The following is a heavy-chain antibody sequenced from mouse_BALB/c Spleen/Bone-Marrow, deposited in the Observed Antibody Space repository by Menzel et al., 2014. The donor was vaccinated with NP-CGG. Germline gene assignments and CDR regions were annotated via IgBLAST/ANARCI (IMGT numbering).Heavy chain of an antibody. CDR3: AREDYRFDPLPY. J-gene: IGHJ3*01. Sequence: QVQLQQSGAELVMPGASVKMSCKASGHTFXDYWMHWVKQRPGQGLEWIGAIDTSDSYTSYNQKFKGKATLTVDESSSTAYMQLRSLTSEDSAVSDCAREDYRFDPLPYWGQGTLVTVSA. D-gene: IGHD2-14*01. V-gene: IGHV1-69*01. CDR1: GHTFXDYW. CDR2: IDTSDSYT.